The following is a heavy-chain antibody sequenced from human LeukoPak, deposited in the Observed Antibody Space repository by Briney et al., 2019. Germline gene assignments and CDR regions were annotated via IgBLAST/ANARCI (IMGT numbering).Heavy chain of an antibody. Sequence: SVKVSCKASGGTFSSYAISWVRQAPGQGLEWMGGIIPIFGTANYAQKFQGRVTITADESTSTAYMELSSLRSEDTAVYYCARGERITMVRGVIFQAPWVTDTLYYFDYWGQGTLVTVSS. CDR3: ARGERITMVRGVIFQAPWVTDTLYYFDY. V-gene: IGHV1-69*13. CDR1: GGTFSSYA. D-gene: IGHD3-10*01. CDR2: IIPIFGTA. J-gene: IGHJ4*02.